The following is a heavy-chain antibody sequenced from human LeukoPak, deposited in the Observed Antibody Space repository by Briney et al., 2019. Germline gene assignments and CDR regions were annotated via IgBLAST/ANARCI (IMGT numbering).Heavy chain of an antibody. CDR2: MYSSGS. V-gene: IGHV4-4*07. J-gene: IGHJ3*02. CDR1: GGSISSYY. D-gene: IGHD3-22*01. Sequence: SETLSLTCTVSGGSISSYYLSWIRQTAGKGLEWIGRMYSSGSNYNPSLKSRVTMSIDTSTNQLSLKLSSVTAADTAVYYCAKSNGYGLIDIWGQGTMVTVSS. CDR3: AKSNGYGLIDI.